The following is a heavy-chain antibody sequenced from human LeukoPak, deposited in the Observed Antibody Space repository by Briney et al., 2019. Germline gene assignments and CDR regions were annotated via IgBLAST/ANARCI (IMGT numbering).Heavy chain of an antibody. CDR1: GFTFGDYG. Sequence: GRSLRLSCAASGFTFGDYGMHWVRQVPGKGLEWVSDISWNSVEKRYAGPVRGRFTISRDNAKNSLYLQMSRLTPDDTALYYCAKAVPATNYFDLWGQGTLVTVSS. V-gene: IGHV3-9*01. D-gene: IGHD1-26*01. CDR2: ISWNSVEK. J-gene: IGHJ4*02. CDR3: AKAVPATNYFDL.